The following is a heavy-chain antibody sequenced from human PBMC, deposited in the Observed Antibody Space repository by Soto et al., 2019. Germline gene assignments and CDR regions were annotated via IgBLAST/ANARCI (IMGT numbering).Heavy chain of an antibody. CDR2: ISAYNGNT. V-gene: IGHV1-18*01. CDR3: ARVDYGQYYYYYGMDV. CDR1: GYTFTSYG. D-gene: IGHD3-16*01. Sequence: ASVKVSCKASGYTFTSYGISWVRQAPGQGLEWMGWISAYNGNTNYAQKLQGRVTMTTDTSTSTAYMELRSLRPDDTAVYYCARVDYGQYYYYYGMDVWGQGTTVTVSS. J-gene: IGHJ6*02.